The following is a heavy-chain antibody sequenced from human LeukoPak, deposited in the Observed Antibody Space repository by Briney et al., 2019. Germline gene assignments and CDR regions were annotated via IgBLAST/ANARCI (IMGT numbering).Heavy chain of an antibody. CDR1: GFTFSSYG. CDR2: ISGSGGST. J-gene: IGHJ4*02. Sequence: GGTLRLSCAASGFTFSSYGMSWVRQAPGKGLEWVSAISGSGGSTYYADSVKGRFTISRDNSKNTLYLQMNSLRAEDTAVYYCAKDLPPSRYDSSGYFDYWGQGTLVTVSS. D-gene: IGHD3-22*01. V-gene: IGHV3-23*01. CDR3: AKDLPPSRYDSSGYFDY.